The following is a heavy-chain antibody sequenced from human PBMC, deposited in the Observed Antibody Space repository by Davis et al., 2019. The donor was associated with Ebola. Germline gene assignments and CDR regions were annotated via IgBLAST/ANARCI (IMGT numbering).Heavy chain of an antibody. J-gene: IGHJ4*02. CDR2: ISRPGGAT. V-gene: IGHV3-23*01. Sequence: PGGSLRLSCAASGITFTSYDMVWVRQAPGKALEWVSGISRPGGATYYADSVKGRFTISRDNSRHTLYLQMSSLRAEDTAVYYCASARRSWYPAVDDWGQGTLVTVSS. CDR3: ASARRSWYPAVDD. CDR1: GITFTSYD. D-gene: IGHD6-13*01.